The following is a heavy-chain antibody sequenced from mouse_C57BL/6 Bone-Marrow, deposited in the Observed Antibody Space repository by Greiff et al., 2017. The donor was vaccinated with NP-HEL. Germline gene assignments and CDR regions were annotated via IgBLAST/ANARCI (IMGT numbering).Heavy chain of an antibody. Sequence: EVHLVESGGGLVQPGGSLSLSCAASGFTFTDHYMSLVRQPPGKALEWLGFIRNKANGYTTEYSASLKGRFTISRDNSQSILYLQMNALRAEDSATYYCARSIYYDYADDPVYAMDYWGQGTSVTVSS. CDR2: IRNKANGYTT. CDR1: GFTFTDHY. J-gene: IGHJ4*01. D-gene: IGHD2-4*01. V-gene: IGHV7-3*01. CDR3: ARSIYYDYADDPVYAMDY.